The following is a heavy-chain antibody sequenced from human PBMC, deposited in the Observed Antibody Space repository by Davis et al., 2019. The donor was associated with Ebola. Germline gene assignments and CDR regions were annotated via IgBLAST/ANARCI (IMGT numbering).Heavy chain of an antibody. CDR2: ISGSDGST. Sequence: GESLKISCAASGFTFSSYWMSWVRQAPGKGLEWVSAISGSDGSTYYADSVKGRFTISRDNSKNTLYLQMNSLRAGDTAVYYCAKAPPTIFGVVIDLWGQGTTVTVSS. J-gene: IGHJ6*02. CDR1: GFTFSSYW. CDR3: AKAPPTIFGVVIDL. V-gene: IGHV3-23*01. D-gene: IGHD3-3*01.